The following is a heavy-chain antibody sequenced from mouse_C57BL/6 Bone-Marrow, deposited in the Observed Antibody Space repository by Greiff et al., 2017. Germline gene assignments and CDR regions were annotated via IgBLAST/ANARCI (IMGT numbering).Heavy chain of an antibody. J-gene: IGHJ2*01. D-gene: IGHD2-3*01. V-gene: IGHV1-15*01. CDR3: TRCDGYYLCD. CDR2: IDPETGGT. CDR1: GYTFTDYE. Sequence: QVQLQQSGAELVRPGASVTLSCKASGYTFTDYEMHWVKQTPVHGLEWIGAIDPETGGTAYNQKFKGKAILTADKSSSTAYMELRSLTSEDSAVYYCTRCDGYYLCDWGKGTTLTVSS.